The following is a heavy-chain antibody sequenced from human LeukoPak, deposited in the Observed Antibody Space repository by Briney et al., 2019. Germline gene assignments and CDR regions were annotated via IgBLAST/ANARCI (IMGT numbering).Heavy chain of an antibody. V-gene: IGHV4-4*07. J-gene: IGHJ6*03. CDR2: IYTSGST. CDR1: GGSITSYY. Sequence: SETLSLTCTFSGGSITSYYWSWIRQPAGKGLEWIGRIYTSGSTNYNPSLKSRVTMSVDTSKNQFSLKLSSVTAADTAVYYCARDGCTSGVCYYSYYYMDVWGKGTTVTVSS. CDR3: ARDGCTSGVCYYSYYYMDV. D-gene: IGHD2-8*01.